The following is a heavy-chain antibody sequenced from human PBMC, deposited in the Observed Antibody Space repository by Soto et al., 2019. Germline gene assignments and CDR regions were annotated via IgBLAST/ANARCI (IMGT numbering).Heavy chain of an antibody. Sequence: EVQLLESGGGLVQPGGSLRLSCAASGFTFSNYAMSWVRQTPGKGLEWVSTISGGGGNTYYPDSVKGRFTISSDNSKDTVYQQMNSLRAEDTAIYYCAKERLGRGADYWGQGALVTVTS. CDR2: ISGGGGNT. CDR1: GFTFSNYA. CDR3: AKERLGRGADY. J-gene: IGHJ4*02. V-gene: IGHV3-23*01.